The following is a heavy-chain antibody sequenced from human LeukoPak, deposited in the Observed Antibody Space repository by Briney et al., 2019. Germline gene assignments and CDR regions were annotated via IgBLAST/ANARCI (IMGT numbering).Heavy chain of an antibody. CDR2: IYYSGSV. CDR3: ARGRVAGGYYFDY. D-gene: IGHD6-19*01. Sequence: SETLSLTCTVSGDSISNYYWSWIRQAPGKGPEWIGYIYYSGSVSYNPSLKSRVTISLDTSRTHFSLNLISVTAADTAVYYCARGRVAGGYYFDYWGQETLVTVSS. V-gene: IGHV4-59*01. CDR1: GDSISNYY. J-gene: IGHJ4*02.